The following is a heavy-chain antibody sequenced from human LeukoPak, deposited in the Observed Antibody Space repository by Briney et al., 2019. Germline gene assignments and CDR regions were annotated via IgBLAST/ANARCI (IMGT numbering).Heavy chain of an antibody. D-gene: IGHD3-10*01. CDR1: GFTFSSYN. CDR2: ISSSSSYI. V-gene: IGHV3-21*04. J-gene: IGHJ4*02. CDR3: ANELYGSGSIDY. Sequence: GGSLRLSCAASGFTFSSYNMNWVRQAPGKGLEWVSSISSSSSYIYYTDSVKGRFTISRDNSKNTLYLQMNSLRAEDTAVYYCANELYGSGSIDYWGQGTLVTVSS.